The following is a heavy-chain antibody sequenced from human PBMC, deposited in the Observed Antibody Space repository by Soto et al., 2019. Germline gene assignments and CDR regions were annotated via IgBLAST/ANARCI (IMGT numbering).Heavy chain of an antibody. CDR3: ARSSDYVAFAY. J-gene: IGHJ4*02. D-gene: IGHD4-17*01. Sequence: QVLLQESGPGLVKPSQTLSLTCTVSGDSFSSADYNWSWIRQPPGKGLEWIGYIYYSGYTYNNPSLKSRRTMSVDTSNNPFFPMLSSVTAADTAVYYCARSSDYVAFAYWGQGTLVTVS. V-gene: IGHV4-30-4*01. CDR1: GDSFSSADYN. CDR2: IYYSGYT.